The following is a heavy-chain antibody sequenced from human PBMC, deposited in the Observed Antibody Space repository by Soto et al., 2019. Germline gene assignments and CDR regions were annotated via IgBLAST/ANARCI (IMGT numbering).Heavy chain of an antibody. CDR3: ARDPSNDYGDYWWFDP. D-gene: IGHD4-17*01. CDR2: IIPIFGKA. CDR1: GGTFSSYA. Sequence: QVQLVQSGAEVKKPGSSVKVSCKASGGTFSSYAISWVRQAPGQGLEWMGGIIPIFGKANYAQKFQGRVTITANESTSTAYMELSSLRSEDTAVYYCARDPSNDYGDYWWFDPWGQGTLVTVSS. J-gene: IGHJ5*02. V-gene: IGHV1-69*12.